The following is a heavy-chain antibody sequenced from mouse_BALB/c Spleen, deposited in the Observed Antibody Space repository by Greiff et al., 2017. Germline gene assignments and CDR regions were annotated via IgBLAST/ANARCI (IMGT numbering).Heavy chain of an antibody. V-gene: IGHV7-3*02. CDR3: AREGYYGKYHYAMVY. J-gene: IGHJ4*01. D-gene: IGHD2-1*01. Sequence: EVHLVQSGGGLVQPGGSLRLSCATSGFTFTDYYMSWVRQPPGKALEWLGFIRNKANGYTTEYSASVKGRFTISRDNSQSILYLQMNTLRAEDSATYCCAREGYYGKYHYAMVYGGRGTSVTVSS. CDR1: GFTFTDYY. CDR2: IRNKANGYTT.